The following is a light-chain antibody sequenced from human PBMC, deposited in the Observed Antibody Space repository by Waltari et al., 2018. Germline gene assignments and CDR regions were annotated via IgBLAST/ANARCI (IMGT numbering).Light chain of an antibody. V-gene: IGLV2-8*01. CDR3: ASFVGTNNFRV. CDR2: EVT. CDR1: SSDIGSYNF. Sequence: QSALTQPPSASGSPGQSVTISCTGTSSDIGSYNFVSWYQHNPGKAPKLIVYEVTQRPSGVPDRFSGSKSGNTASLTVSGLQAEDEADYYCASFVGTNNFRVFGGGTRVPVL. J-gene: IGLJ2*01.